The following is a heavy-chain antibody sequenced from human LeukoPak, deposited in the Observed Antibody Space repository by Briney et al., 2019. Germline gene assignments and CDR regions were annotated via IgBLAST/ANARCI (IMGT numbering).Heavy chain of an antibody. V-gene: IGHV3-30-3*01. CDR3: AKAIPTMVRAASYYFDF. CDR2: ISYDGSNK. Sequence: PGGSLRLSCAASGFTFSSYTMSWVRQAPGKGLEWVAVISYDGSNKYYADSVKGRFTISRDNSKNTLYLQMNSLRAEDTAIYYCAKAIPTMVRAASYYFDFWGQGTLVTVSS. CDR1: GFTFSSYT. D-gene: IGHD3-10*01. J-gene: IGHJ4*02.